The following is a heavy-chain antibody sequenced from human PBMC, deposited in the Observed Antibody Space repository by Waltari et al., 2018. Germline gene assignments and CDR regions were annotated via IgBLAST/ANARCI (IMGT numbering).Heavy chain of an antibody. D-gene: IGHD5-18*01. CDR3: ARFHTAPRYNWFDP. CDR2: INTNTGNP. J-gene: IGHJ5*02. V-gene: IGHV7-4-1*02. Sequence: QVQLVQSGAEVKKPGSSVKVSCKASGYTFTSYAMNWVRQAPGQGLEWMGGINTNTGNPTYAQGFTGRFVFSLDTSVSTAYLQISSLKAEDTAVYYCARFHTAPRYNWFDPWGQGTLVTVSS. CDR1: GYTFTSYA.